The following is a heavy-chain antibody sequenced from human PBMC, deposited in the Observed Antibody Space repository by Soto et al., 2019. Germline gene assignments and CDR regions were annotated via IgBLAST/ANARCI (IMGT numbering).Heavy chain of an antibody. J-gene: IGHJ3*02. V-gene: IGHV1-69*04. CDR3: ARGVIRGITMIVVVIGAFDI. D-gene: IGHD3-22*01. CDR2: IIPVLGVE. Sequence: SVKVSCKASGDTFTSYYMHWVRQAPGQGLEWMGRIIPVLGVEYYAQKFQGRVTITADKSTSTAYMELSSLRSEDTAVYYCARGVIRGITMIVVVIGAFDIWGQGTMVTVSS. CDR1: GDTFTSYY.